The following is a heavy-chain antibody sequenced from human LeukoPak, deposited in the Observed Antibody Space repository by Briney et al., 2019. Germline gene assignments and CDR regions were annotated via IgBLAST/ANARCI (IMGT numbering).Heavy chain of an antibody. CDR1: GGTFSSYT. Sequence: SVKVSCKASGGTFSSYTISWVRQAPGQGLEWMGRIIPILGIANYAQKFQGRVTITADKSTSTAYMERSSLRSEDTAVYYCARSPSGSYYNFDYWGQGTLVTVSS. J-gene: IGHJ4*02. D-gene: IGHD1-26*01. CDR2: IIPILGIA. V-gene: IGHV1-69*02. CDR3: ARSPSGSYYNFDY.